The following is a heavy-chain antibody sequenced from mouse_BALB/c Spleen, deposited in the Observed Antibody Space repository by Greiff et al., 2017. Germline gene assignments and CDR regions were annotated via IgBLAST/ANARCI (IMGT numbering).Heavy chain of an antibody. Sequence: QVQLKESGPELVKPGASVKMSCKASGYTFTDYVISWVKQRTGQGLEWIGEIYPGSGSTYYNEKFKGKATLTADKSSNSAYMQLSSLTSEDSAVYFCARRYDGLDYALGMDYWGQGTSVTVSS. CDR1: GYTFTDYV. CDR2: IYPGSGST. CDR3: ARRYDGLDYALGMDY. D-gene: IGHD2-14*01. J-gene: IGHJ4*01. V-gene: IGHV1-77*01.